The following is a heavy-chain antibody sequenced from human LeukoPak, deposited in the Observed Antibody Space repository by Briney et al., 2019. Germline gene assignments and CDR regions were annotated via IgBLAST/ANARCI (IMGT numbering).Heavy chain of an antibody. D-gene: IGHD3-10*01. J-gene: IGHJ4*02. Sequence: PGGSLRLSCAASGFIFSRYSMNWVRQAPGKGLEWVSYISSSSSTIYYADSVKGRFTISRENAKNSLYLQMNSLRAGDTAVYYCARGEFYGSGSYLFDYWGQGTLVTVSS. CDR3: ARGEFYGSGSYLFDY. CDR2: ISSSSSTI. CDR1: GFIFSRYS. V-gene: IGHV3-48*01.